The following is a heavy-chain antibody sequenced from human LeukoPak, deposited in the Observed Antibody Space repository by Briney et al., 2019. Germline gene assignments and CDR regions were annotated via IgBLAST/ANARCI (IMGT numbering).Heavy chain of an antibody. CDR2: IYYSGST. CDR3: ARDYGDYSAFDI. CDR1: GGSISSGGYY. Sequence: PSQTLSLTCTVSGGSISSGGYYWSWIRQHPGKGLEWIGYIYYSGSTYYNPSPKSRVTISVDTSKNQFSLKLSSVTAADTAVYYCARDYGDYSAFDIWGQGTMVTVSS. V-gene: IGHV4-31*03. D-gene: IGHD4-17*01. J-gene: IGHJ3*02.